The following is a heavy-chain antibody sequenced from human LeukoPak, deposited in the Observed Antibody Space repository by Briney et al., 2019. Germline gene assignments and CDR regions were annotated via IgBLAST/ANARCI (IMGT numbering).Heavy chain of an antibody. J-gene: IGHJ5*02. CDR2: IYYSGST. V-gene: IGHV4-59*01. CDR1: GGSISSYY. D-gene: IGHD3-22*01. Sequence: SETLSLTCTVSGGSISSYYWSWIRQPPGKGLEWIGYIYYSGSTNYNPSLKSRVTISVDTSKNQFSLKLSSVTAADTAVYYCARDYYDSSGYYQNWFDPWGQGTLVTVSS. CDR3: ARDYYDSSGYYQNWFDP.